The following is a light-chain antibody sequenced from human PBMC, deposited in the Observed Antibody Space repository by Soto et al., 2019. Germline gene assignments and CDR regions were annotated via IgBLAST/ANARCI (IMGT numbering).Light chain of an antibody. V-gene: IGKV1-39*01. Sequence: DIQMTQSPSSLSASLGDRVTITCRASQSISSYLNWYQQKPGKAPKLLIYAASSLQSGVTSRFSGSGSGTDFTLTISSLQPEEFATYYCQQSYSTPPTFGQGTKVEIK. CDR1: QSISSY. J-gene: IGKJ1*01. CDR2: AAS. CDR3: QQSYSTPPT.